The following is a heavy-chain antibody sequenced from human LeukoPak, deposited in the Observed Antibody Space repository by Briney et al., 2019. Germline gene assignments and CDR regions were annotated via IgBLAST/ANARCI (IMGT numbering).Heavy chain of an antibody. CDR2: MYYSGDT. CDR1: GGSISSGPYY. D-gene: IGHD3-22*01. V-gene: IGHV4-39*01. J-gene: IGHJ4*02. Sequence: PSETLSLTCAVSGGSISSGPYYWGWIRQPPGQGLEWIGSMYYSGDTYYKPSLQSRVTISGDPSKNQFSLKLSSVTAADTAVYYCARLRATLTVVVTLFDSWGQGTLVTVSS. CDR3: ARLRATLTVVVTLFDS.